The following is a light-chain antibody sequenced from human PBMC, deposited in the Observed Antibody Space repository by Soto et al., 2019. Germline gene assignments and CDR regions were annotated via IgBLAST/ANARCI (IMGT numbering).Light chain of an antibody. CDR1: QSMSSY. CDR2: AAS. Sequence: DIQMTQSPSSLSASVGDRVTITCRASQSMSSYLNWYQQKPGKAPKLLIYAASSLETGVPSRFSGSGSGTDFTLTISSLQPEDFATYYCQQYYSTPYTFGQGTKLEIK. V-gene: IGKV1-39*01. CDR3: QQYYSTPYT. J-gene: IGKJ2*01.